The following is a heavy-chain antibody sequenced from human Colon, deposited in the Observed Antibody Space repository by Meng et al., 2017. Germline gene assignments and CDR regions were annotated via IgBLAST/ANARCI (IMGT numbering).Heavy chain of an antibody. CDR1: GGFPNSDYFY. CDR2: LSYGGST. Sequence: QVQLQESGPGLVKPSQTASLTCTVSGGFPNSDYFYWSWIRQTPGGGLEWIGLLSYGGSTFYNPSLRSRVAISADTSKSQFSLYLRSVTAADTAVYYCAREWRHYYGAGSFDHWGQGALVTVSS. CDR3: AREWRHYYGAGSFDH. D-gene: IGHD3-10*01. J-gene: IGHJ4*02. V-gene: IGHV4-30-4*01.